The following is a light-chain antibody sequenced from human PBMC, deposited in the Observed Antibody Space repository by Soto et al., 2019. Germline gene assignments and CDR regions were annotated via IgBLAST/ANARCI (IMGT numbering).Light chain of an antibody. J-gene: IGLJ2*01. CDR1: SSDVDVSTF. CDR2: EVS. Sequence: QSVLTQPASVSESPGQSITISCTGSSSDVDVSTFVSWYRQHPGKAPELIIYEVSNRPSGVSNRFSGSKSGNTASLTISGPQDEDEADYSCSSYTTSHTLVFGGGTKLTVL. V-gene: IGLV2-14*01. CDR3: SSYTTSHTLV.